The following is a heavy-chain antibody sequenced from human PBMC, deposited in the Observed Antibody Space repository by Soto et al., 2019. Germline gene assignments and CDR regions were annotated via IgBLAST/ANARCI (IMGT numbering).Heavy chain of an antibody. J-gene: IGHJ4*02. CDR1: GGSISSYW. V-gene: IGHV4-59*01. CDR2: IYYIGST. D-gene: IGHD1-1*01. CDR3: ASYVQRASIDY. Sequence: QVQLQESGPGLVKPSETLSLTCTVSGGSISSYWWSWIRQPPGKGLEWFGGIYYIGSTNYNPSLNSXXTXSXXTPKSQIFLILTSVTAADTAVYCWASYVQRASIDYWGQGTLVTVSS.